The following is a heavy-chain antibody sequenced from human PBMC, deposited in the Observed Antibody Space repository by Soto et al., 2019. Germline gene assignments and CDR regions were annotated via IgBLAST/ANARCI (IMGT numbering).Heavy chain of an antibody. CDR2: ISGSGGST. J-gene: IGHJ4*02. D-gene: IGHD3-22*01. Sequence: QPGGSLRLSCAASGFTFSSYAMSWVRQAPGKGLEWVSAISGSGGSTYYADSVKGRFTISRDNSKNTLYLQMNSLRAEDTAVYYCAKIAYGYYDSSGYYLFDYWGQGTLVTVSS. CDR1: GFTFSSYA. V-gene: IGHV3-23*01. CDR3: AKIAYGYYDSSGYYLFDY.